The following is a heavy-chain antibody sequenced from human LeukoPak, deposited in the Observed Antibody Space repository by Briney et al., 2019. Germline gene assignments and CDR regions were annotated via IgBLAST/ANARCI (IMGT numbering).Heavy chain of an antibody. Sequence: PGGSLRLSCAASGFTLSSYWMNWVRHTPGKGLEWVANIKQDGSSKYYVDSVKGRFTISRDNAKNSLYLQMNSLRAEDTAVYYCARAVGGADGHWGQGTLVTVSS. CDR1: GFTLSSYW. CDR2: IKQDGSSK. V-gene: IGHV3-7*01. J-gene: IGHJ4*02. D-gene: IGHD6-13*01. CDR3: ARAVGGADGH.